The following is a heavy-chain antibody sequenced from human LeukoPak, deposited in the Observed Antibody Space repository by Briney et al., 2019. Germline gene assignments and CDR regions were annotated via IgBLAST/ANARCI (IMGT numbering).Heavy chain of an antibody. CDR2: MNPNSGNT. CDR3: ARGRLNDYGDYGDY. Sequence: ASVKVSCKASGYTFTSYDINWVRQATGQGLEWMGWMNPNSGNTGYAQKFQGRVTMTRNTSISTAYMELSSLRSEDTAVYYCARGRLNDYGDYGDYWGQGTLVTVSS. J-gene: IGHJ4*02. D-gene: IGHD4-17*01. V-gene: IGHV1-8*01. CDR1: GYTFTSYD.